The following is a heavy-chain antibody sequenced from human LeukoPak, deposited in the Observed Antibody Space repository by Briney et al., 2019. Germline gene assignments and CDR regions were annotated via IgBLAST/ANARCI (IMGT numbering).Heavy chain of an antibody. V-gene: IGHV1-2*02. CDR2: INPNSGGT. CDR1: GYIFTAYY. D-gene: IGHD2-15*01. Sequence: ASVKVSCKASGYIFTAYYIHWVRQAPGQGLEWMGWINPNSGGTTFAQTFQDRVTMTRHTSISTVYMELSSLRSDDTAVYYCTRDPPRRCSGVTCYPYWGQGTLVTVSS. CDR3: TRDPPRRCSGVTCYPY. J-gene: IGHJ4*02.